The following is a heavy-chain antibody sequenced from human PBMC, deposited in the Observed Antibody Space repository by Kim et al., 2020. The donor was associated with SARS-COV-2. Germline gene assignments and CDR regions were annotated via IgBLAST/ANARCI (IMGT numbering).Heavy chain of an antibody. Sequence: GGSLRLSCTASGFTFGDFAMNWFRQAPGKGLEWVGFIRRKDNGWTTEYAAPGKSRFTISRDNSKSIAYLQMNSLDTADTAVYYYSRAGASDYWCQGSMVT. CDR1: GFTFGDFA. CDR2: IRRKDNGWTT. CDR3: SRAGASDY. D-gene: IGHD3-10*01. J-gene: IGHJ4*02. V-gene: IGHV3-49*03.